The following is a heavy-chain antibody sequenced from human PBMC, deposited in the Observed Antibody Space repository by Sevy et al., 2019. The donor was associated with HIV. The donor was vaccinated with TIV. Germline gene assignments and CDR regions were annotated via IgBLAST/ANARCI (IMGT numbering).Heavy chain of an antibody. D-gene: IGHD4-17*01. CDR2: IKSKNDGRTT. Sequence: GGSLRLSCAASGFTISNTWMSWVRQAPGKGLELVGRIKSKNDGRTTDYAAPVIGRFTISRDDSKSTLYLRMNSLKIEDTAVYYCTTMGWHGGFDIWGQGTMVTVSS. J-gene: IGHJ3*02. V-gene: IGHV3-15*01. CDR3: TTMGWHGGFDI. CDR1: GFTISNTW.